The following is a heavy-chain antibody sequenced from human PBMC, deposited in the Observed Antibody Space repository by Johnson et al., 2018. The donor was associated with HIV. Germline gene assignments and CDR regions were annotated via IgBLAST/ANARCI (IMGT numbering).Heavy chain of an antibody. V-gene: IGHV3-30*14. J-gene: IGHJ3*02. D-gene: IGHD2-2*01. CDR2: IYSGGST. Sequence: QVQLVESGGGVVQPGRSLRLSCAASGFTFSSYAMHWVRQAPGKGLEWVAVIYSGGSTYYADSVKGRFTISRDNSKNTLYLQMNSLRAEDTAVYYCARDRGSMPAVAFDIWGQGTMVTVSS. CDR1: GFTFSSYA. CDR3: ARDRGSMPAVAFDI.